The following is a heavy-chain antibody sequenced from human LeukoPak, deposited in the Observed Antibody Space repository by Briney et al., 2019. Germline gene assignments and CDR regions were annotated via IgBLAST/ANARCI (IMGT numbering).Heavy chain of an antibody. V-gene: IGHV4-59*08. CDR3: ARAVSGRFDY. J-gene: IGHJ4*02. CDR1: GGSMSPYH. Sequence: SETLTLTCTVSGGSMSPYHWGWIRQPPGKGLEWTGYIYYSGSTNYNPSLKSRVTISVDTSKNQFSLKLSSVTAADTAIYYCARAVSGRFDYWGQGTLVTVSS. D-gene: IGHD6-19*01. CDR2: IYYSGST.